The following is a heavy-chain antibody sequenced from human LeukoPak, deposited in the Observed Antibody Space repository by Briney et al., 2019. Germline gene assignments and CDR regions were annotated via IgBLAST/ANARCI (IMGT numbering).Heavy chain of an antibody. Sequence: GASVKVSCRASGYIFTGYYMHWVRQAPGQGLEWMGWINPNSGGTQYAQKFQGRVTLTRDTSISTTYMELSRLTPDDTAVYYCARASDSSSYFNWPDPWGQGTLVSVSS. CDR1: GYIFTGYY. D-gene: IGHD3-22*01. CDR2: INPNSGGT. V-gene: IGHV1-2*02. J-gene: IGHJ5*02. CDR3: ARASDSSSYFNWPDP.